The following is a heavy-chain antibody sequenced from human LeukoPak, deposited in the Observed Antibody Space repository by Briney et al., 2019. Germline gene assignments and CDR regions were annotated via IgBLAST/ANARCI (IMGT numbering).Heavy chain of an antibody. D-gene: IGHD5-18*01. CDR3: ATPNVDTAMVSYYGMDV. Sequence: NPSETLSLTCTVSGGSFSSGSYYWSWIRQPPGKGLEWIGYIYYSGSTNYNPSLKSRVTISVDTSKNQFSLKLSSVTAADTAVYYCATPNVDTAMVSYYGMDVWGKGTTITVSS. J-gene: IGHJ6*04. CDR2: IYYSGST. V-gene: IGHV4-61*01. CDR1: GGSFSSGSYY.